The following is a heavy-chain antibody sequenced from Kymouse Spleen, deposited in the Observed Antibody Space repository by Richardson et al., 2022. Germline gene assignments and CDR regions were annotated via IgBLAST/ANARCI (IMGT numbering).Heavy chain of an antibody. CDR3: ARDPDNNQSKYYYYYGMDV. Sequence: QVQLVQSGAEVKKPGASVKVSCKASGYTFTSYGISWVRQAPGQGLEWMGWISAYNGNTNYAQKLQGRVTMTTDTSTSTAYMELRSLRSDDTAVYYCARDPDNNQSKYYYYYGMDVWGQGTTVTVSS. D-gene: IGHD1-14*01. V-gene: IGHV1-18*01. CDR2: ISAYNGNT. CDR1: GYTFTSYG. J-gene: IGHJ6*02.